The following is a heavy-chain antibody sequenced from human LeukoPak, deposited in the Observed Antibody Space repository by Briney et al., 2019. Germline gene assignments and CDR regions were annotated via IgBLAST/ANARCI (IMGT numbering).Heavy chain of an antibody. V-gene: IGHV3-53*01. CDR3: ARVSYYDSRGYYFLSYVDY. J-gene: IGHJ4*02. CDR2: IYGDGST. Sequence: PGGSLRLSCAASGFTVSSNYMSWVRQAPGKGLEWVSVIYGDGSTFYADSVRGRFTISRDSSKNTLYLQMNSLGAEDTAVYYCARVSYYDSRGYYFLSYVDYWGQGTLVTVSS. D-gene: IGHD3-22*01. CDR1: GFTVSSNY.